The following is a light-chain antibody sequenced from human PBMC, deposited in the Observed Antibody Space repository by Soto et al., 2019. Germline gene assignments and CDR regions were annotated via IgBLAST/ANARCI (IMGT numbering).Light chain of an antibody. V-gene: IGLV1-47*01. CDR1: SSSVGIY. CDR2: RNN. CDR3: AAWDDSLSGVV. J-gene: IGLJ2*01. Sequence: QSVLTQPPSASGCPGQTVTISCSGSSSSVGIYMSWFQHLPGTAPKLVIYRNNQSPPGVSDRFSGSKSGTSASLVISGVRSADEGNYYCAAWDDSLSGVVFGGGTKLTVL.